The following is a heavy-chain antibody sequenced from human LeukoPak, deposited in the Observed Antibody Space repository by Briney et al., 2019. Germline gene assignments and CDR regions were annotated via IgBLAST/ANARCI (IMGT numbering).Heavy chain of an antibody. Sequence: SETLSLTCVVSGYSISSGDYWGWLRQPPGKGLEWFGSIYYSGSTDYNPSLKSRVTISVDTSKNQFSLKLISVTAADTAVYYCAKNSSAAWFDPWGQGTLVTVSS. CDR1: GYSISSGDY. CDR3: AKNSSAAWFDP. CDR2: IYYSGST. V-gene: IGHV4-38-2*01. D-gene: IGHD6-25*01. J-gene: IGHJ5*02.